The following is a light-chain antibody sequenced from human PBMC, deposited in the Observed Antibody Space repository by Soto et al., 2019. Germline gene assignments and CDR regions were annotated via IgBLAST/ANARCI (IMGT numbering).Light chain of an antibody. Sequence: DIQMTQSPSSLSASVGDRVTIACRASQSISNYLNWYQQKPGKAPKLLIYAASSLQSGVPSRFSGSGSGTDFTLTISNLQPEDFATYYCQQSYSSLQFTFGPGTKVDIK. V-gene: IGKV1-39*01. CDR1: QSISNY. CDR2: AAS. CDR3: QQSYSSLQFT. J-gene: IGKJ3*01.